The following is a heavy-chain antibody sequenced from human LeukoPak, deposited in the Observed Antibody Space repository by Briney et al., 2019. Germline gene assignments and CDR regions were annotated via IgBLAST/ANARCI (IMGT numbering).Heavy chain of an antibody. CDR1: GFTVSSNY. D-gene: IGHD1-26*01. J-gene: IGHJ3*02. V-gene: IGHV3-66*01. CDR3: ARDVKGAATAFDI. CDR2: IYSGGST. Sequence: GGSLSLSCAASGFTVSSNYMSWVRQAPGKGLEWVSVIYSGGSTYYADSVKGRFTISRDNSKNTLYLQMNSLRAEDTAVYYCARDVKGAATAFDIWGQGTMVTVSS.